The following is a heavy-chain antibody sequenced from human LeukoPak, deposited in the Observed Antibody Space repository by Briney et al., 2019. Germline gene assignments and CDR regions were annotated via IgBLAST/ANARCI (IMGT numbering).Heavy chain of an antibody. V-gene: IGHV1-69*04. Sequence: SVKVSCKASGGTFSSYAISWVRQAPGQGLEWMGRIIPILGIANYAQKFQGRVTITADESTSTAYMELSSLRSEDTAVYYCARVPVVVPAAPDYWGQGTLVTVSS. CDR2: IIPILGIA. D-gene: IGHD2-2*01. CDR3: ARVPVVVPAAPDY. J-gene: IGHJ4*02. CDR1: GGTFSSYA.